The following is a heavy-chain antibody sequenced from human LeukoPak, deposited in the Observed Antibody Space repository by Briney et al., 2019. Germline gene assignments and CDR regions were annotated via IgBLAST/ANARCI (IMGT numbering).Heavy chain of an antibody. CDR3: ARAAGGRGYCSSTSCSHFDY. CDR1: GGSISSYY. J-gene: IGHJ4*02. D-gene: IGHD2-2*01. Sequence: SETLSLTCTVSGGSISSYYWSWIRQPPGKGLEWIGYIYYSGSTNYNPSLKSRVTISVDRSKNQFSLKLSSVTAADTAVYYCARAAGGRGYCSSTSCSHFDYWGQGTLVTVSS. CDR2: IYYSGST. V-gene: IGHV4-59*12.